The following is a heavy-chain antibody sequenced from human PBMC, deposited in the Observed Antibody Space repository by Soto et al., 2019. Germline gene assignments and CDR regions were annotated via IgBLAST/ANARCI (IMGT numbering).Heavy chain of an antibody. J-gene: IGHJ4*02. Sequence: GGSLRLSCTGSGFTFSSSTMTWVRQGPGKGLEWVSSISSSSSYIYFADSLKGRFTISRDNAKISLYLQMNSLRAEDTAVYYCARDIGEMSAVWGQGTQVTVSS. V-gene: IGHV3-21*06. CDR3: ARDIGEMSAV. D-gene: IGHD3-10*01. CDR1: GFTFSSST. CDR2: ISSSSSYI.